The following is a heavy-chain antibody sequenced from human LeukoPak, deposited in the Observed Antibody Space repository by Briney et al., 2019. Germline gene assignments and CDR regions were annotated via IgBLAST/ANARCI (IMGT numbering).Heavy chain of an antibody. CDR2: ISGDGGST. V-gene: IGHV3-43*02. J-gene: IGHJ5*02. Sequence: GGSLRLSCAASGFTFDDYAMHWVRQAPGKGLEWVSLISGDGGSTYYADSVKGRFTISRDNSKNSLYLQMNSLKIEDTAVYYCVGGSPFDPWGQGTLVTVSS. CDR1: GFTFDDYA. CDR3: VGGSPFDP. D-gene: IGHD2-15*01.